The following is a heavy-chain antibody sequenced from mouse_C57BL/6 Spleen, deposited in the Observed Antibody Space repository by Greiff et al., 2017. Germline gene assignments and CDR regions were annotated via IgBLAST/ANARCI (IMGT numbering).Heavy chain of an antibody. CDR1: GYTFTDHV. CDR3: GRGHAMDY. CDR2: IYPVSGET. V-gene: IGHV1-11*01. Sequence: VQRVESGAELASPGASVTLSCKASGYTFTDHVMNWVKKRPGQGLEWIGRIYPVSGETNYNQKFMGKATVSVDRSSSTVYMVLNSLTSEDPAVYYCGRGHAMDYWGQGTSVTVSS. J-gene: IGHJ4*01.